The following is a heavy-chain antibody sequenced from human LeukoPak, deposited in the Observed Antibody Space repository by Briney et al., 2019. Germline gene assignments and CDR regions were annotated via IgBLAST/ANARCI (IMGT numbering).Heavy chain of an antibody. V-gene: IGHV1-2*04. D-gene: IGHD3-10*01. Sequence: ASVKVSCKASGYTFTGYYMHWVRRAPGQGLEWMGWISPNSGGTNYAQKFQGWVTMTRDTSISTAYMELSRLRSDDTAVYYCARGQLLWFGELHSGFDYWGPGTLVTVSS. CDR3: ARGQLLWFGELHSGFDY. J-gene: IGHJ4*02. CDR2: ISPNSGGT. CDR1: GYTFTGYY.